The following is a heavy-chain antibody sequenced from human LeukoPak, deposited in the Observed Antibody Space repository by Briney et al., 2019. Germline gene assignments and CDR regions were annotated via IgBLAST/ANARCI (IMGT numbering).Heavy chain of an antibody. J-gene: IGHJ4*02. D-gene: IGHD1-14*01. CDR1: KLPFAAFD. V-gene: IGHV3-30*03. Sequence: GGSLRLSLADSKLPFAAFDMHRFRQAPDKGLEWVAVTSSDGGLKFYADSVKGRFTISRDNSKNTLFLQMNSLRPEDTAVYSCARDPVSDEPAYSASCGQGTLVTVSS. CDR2: TSSDGGLK. CDR3: ARDPVSDEPAYSAS.